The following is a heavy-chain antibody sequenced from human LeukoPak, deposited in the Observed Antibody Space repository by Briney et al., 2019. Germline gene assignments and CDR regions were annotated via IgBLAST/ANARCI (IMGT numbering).Heavy chain of an antibody. D-gene: IGHD5-18*01. Sequence: SETLSLTCTVSGGSISSYYWSWIRQPAGKGLEWIGRIYTSGSTNYNPSLKSRVTMSVDTSKNQFSLKLSSVTAADTAVYYCARDFGYSYGYNDYYYFDYWDQGTLVTVSS. CDR1: GGSISSYY. CDR2: IYTSGST. J-gene: IGHJ4*02. CDR3: ARDFGYSYGYNDYYYFDY. V-gene: IGHV4-4*07.